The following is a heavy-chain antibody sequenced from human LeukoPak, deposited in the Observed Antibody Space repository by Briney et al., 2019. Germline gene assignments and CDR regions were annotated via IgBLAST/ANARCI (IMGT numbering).Heavy chain of an antibody. J-gene: IGHJ4*02. CDR1: GGSFSGYY. CDR2: INHSGST. V-gene: IGHV4-34*01. Sequence: SETLSLTCAVYGGSFSGYYWSWIRQPPGKGLEWIGEINHSGSTNYNPSLKSRVTISIDTSKNQFSLKLSSVTAADTAVYYCARGRVSAYSGSYGYWGQGTLVTVSS. D-gene: IGHD1-26*01. CDR3: ARGRVSAYSGSYGY.